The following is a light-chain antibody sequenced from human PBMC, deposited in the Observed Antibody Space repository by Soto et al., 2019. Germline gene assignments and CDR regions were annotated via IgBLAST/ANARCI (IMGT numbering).Light chain of an antibody. CDR1: QIVSSY. CDR2: DAS. V-gene: IGKV3-11*01. J-gene: IGKJ2*01. CDR3: QQRSNWPPNT. Sequence: EIVLTQSPATLSLSPGERATLSCRASQIVSSYLAWYQQKPGQAPRLLIYDASNRATGIPARFSGSGSGTDFTLTISSLEPEDFAVYYCQQRSNWPPNTFGQGTKLEIK.